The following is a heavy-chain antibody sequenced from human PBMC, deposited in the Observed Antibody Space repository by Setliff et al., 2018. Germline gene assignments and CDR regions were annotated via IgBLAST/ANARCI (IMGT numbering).Heavy chain of an antibody. CDR2: ILSSGGT. V-gene: IGHV4-61*09. CDR3: ARDTPHDPVSSNWYRNWFDP. J-gene: IGHJ5*02. D-gene: IGHD6-13*01. Sequence: SETLSLTCSVSGASISSGSNYWSWIRQPAGKGVEWIGHILSSGGTNYNPSLKNRVSISLDTSKNQFSLNLNSVTAADTAVYFCARDTPHDPVSSNWYRNWFDPWGQGILGTSPQ. CDR1: GASISSGSNY.